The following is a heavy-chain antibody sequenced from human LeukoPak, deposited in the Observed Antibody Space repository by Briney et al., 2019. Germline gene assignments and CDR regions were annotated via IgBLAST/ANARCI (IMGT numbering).Heavy chain of an antibody. CDR1: GFTFSSYG. J-gene: IGHJ4*02. CDR3: AKDGGLWVSAHWGDS. D-gene: IGHD7-27*01. Sequence: GGSLRLSCAASGFTFSSYGMHWVRQAPGKGLEWVAVISYDGSNKYYADSVKGRFTVSRDNSKNTLYLQMNSLRAEDTAVYYCAKDGGLWVSAHWGDSWGRGTLVTVSS. V-gene: IGHV3-30*18. CDR2: ISYDGSNK.